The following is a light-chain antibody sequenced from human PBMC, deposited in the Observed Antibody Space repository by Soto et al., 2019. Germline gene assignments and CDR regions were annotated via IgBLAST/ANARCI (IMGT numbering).Light chain of an antibody. J-gene: IGKJ1*01. CDR3: QQSYSAPRT. V-gene: IGKV1-39*01. Sequence: DIQMTQSPSSPSASVGDRVTITCRTSQSISTYLNWYQHKPGKAPKVLIYAASSLQSGVPSRFSGSGSGTDFTLTISSLQPEDFATYYCQQSYSAPRTFGQGTKVEIK. CDR1: QSISTY. CDR2: AAS.